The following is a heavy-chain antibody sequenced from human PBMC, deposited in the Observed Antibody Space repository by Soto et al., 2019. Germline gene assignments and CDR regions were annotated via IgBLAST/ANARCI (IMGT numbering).Heavy chain of an antibody. D-gene: IGHD2-8*02. CDR2: IKWSSHVGAV. Sequence: EVQLVESGGALVRPGGSLRLSCAASGFTFSDAWMNWVRQAPVKGLEWVGRIKWSSHVGAVDYGVPVNGRFTISRDDSRNTLYLQLNSLTTEYTAVYYCTRGVPLGNYFDYWGQGALVTVSA. CDR3: TRGVPLGNYFDY. V-gene: IGHV3-15*07. CDR1: GFTFSDAW. J-gene: IGHJ4*02.